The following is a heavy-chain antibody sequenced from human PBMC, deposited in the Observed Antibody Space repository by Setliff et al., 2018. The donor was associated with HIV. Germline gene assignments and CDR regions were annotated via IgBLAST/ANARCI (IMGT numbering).Heavy chain of an antibody. CDR2: ISGSGGST. V-gene: IGHV3-23*01. CDR3: AKDRVGYCSSISCPGGFDY. D-gene: IGHD2-2*03. Sequence: PGGSLRLSCAASGFTFSSYAMAWVRQAPGKGLEWVSAISGSGGSTYYADSVKGRFTTSRDKSKNTVYLQMYSLRAEDTALYYCAKDRVGYCSSISCPGGFDYWGQG. J-gene: IGHJ4*02. CDR1: GFTFSSYA.